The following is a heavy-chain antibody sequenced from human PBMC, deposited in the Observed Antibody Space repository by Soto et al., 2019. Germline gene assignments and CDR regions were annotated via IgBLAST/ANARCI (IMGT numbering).Heavy chain of an antibody. CDR1: GFTFSSYG. J-gene: IGHJ4*02. D-gene: IGHD6-19*01. Sequence: QVQLVESGGGVVQPGRSLRLSCAASGFTFSSYGMHWVRQAPGKGLEWVAVIWYDGSNKYYADSVKGRFTISRDNSKNTLYLQMNSLRAEDTAVYYCAREEGSGWGYYFDYWGQGTLVTVSS. CDR2: IWYDGSNK. V-gene: IGHV3-33*01. CDR3: AREEGSGWGYYFDY.